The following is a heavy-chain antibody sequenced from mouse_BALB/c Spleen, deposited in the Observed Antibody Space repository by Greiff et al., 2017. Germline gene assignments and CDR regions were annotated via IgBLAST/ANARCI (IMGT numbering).Heavy chain of an antibody. CDR3: ARFAYWYFDV. Sequence: VQLKESGPGLVKPSQSLSLTCTVTGYSITSDYAWNWIRQFPGNKLEWMGYISYSGSTSYNPSLKSRISITRDTSKNQFFLQLNSVTTEDTATYYCARFAYWYFDVWGAGTTVTVSS. J-gene: IGHJ1*01. V-gene: IGHV3-2*02. CDR2: ISYSGST. CDR1: GYSITSDYA.